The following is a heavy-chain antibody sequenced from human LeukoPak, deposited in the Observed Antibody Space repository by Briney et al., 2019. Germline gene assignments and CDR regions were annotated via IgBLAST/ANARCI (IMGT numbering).Heavy chain of an antibody. CDR1: GFPFSTYW. D-gene: IGHD3-10*01. CDR3: AKVAKYYYGPETYYFFEQ. CDR2: INQDGTEK. Sequence: GGSLRLSCAASGFPFSTYWMSWVRQAPGKGLEWVADINQDGTEKYYVDSVKGRFTISRDYAKNSLYLQMNSLRVEDTAVYYCAKVAKYYYGPETYYFFEQWGQGTPVTASS. V-gene: IGHV3-7*01. J-gene: IGHJ4*02.